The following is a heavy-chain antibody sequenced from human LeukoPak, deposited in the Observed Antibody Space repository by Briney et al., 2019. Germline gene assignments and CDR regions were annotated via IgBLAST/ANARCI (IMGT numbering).Heavy chain of an antibody. CDR2: IYYSGST. V-gene: IGHV4-30-4*01. J-gene: IGHJ4*02. CDR1: GGSISSGDYY. Sequence: SECLSLTCTVSGGSISSGDYYWSWIRQPPGKGLEWIGFIYYSGSTYYNPSLKSRVTTSVDTSKNQFSLKLSSVTAADTAVYYCARGITMVRGVISDRFDYWGQGTLVTVSS. CDR3: ARGITMVRGVISDRFDY. D-gene: IGHD3-10*01.